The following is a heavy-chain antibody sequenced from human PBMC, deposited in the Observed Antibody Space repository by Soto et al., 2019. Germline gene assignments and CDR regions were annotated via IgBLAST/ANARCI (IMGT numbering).Heavy chain of an antibody. CDR3: ARQGRTSASSDY. V-gene: IGHV5-51*01. Sequence: EVQLVRSGAEVRKPGESLRISCKGSGFSFNDYWIGWLRQMPGKGLEWMGVIYPGGSETRYSPSFQGQVTISADSSLNTAYLQWGSLKASDTAIYYCARQGRTSASSDYWAQGTLVTVSS. J-gene: IGHJ4*02. CDR2: IYPGGSET. CDR1: GFSFNDYW. D-gene: IGHD2-2*01.